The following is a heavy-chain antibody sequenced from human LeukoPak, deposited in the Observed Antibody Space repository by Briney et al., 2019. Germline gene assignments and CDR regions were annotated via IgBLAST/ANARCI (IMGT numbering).Heavy chain of an antibody. V-gene: IGHV3-23*01. CDR2: ISGSGGST. CDR1: GFTFSSYA. J-gene: IGHJ6*02. D-gene: IGHD3-22*01. CDR3: AKSSGPGGYYYYGMDV. Sequence: GGSLRLSCAASGFTFSSYAMSWVRQAPGKGLEWVSAISGSGGSTYYADSVKGRFTISRDNSKSTLYLQMNSLRAEDTAVYYCAKSSGPGGYYYYGMDVWGQGTTVTVSS.